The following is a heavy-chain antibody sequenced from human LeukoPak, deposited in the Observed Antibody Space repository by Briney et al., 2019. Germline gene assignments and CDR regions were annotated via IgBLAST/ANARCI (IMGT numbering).Heavy chain of an antibody. V-gene: IGHV3-48*01. D-gene: IGHD4-23*01. CDR1: GFTFSNHS. Sequence: GGSLRLSCAASGFTFSNHSMNWVRQAPGRGLEWVSYISRDSSTSYYADSMKGRFTISRDNAKNSLYLQMNSLRAEDTAVYYCAKGSSAVVQYFDYWGQGTLVTVSS. J-gene: IGHJ4*02. CDR3: AKGSSAVVQYFDY. CDR2: ISRDSSTS.